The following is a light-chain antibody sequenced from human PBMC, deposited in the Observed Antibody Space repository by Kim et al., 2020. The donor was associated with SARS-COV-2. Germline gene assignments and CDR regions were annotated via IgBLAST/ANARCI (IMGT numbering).Light chain of an antibody. J-gene: IGLJ2*01. CDR2: QDS. CDR3: QAWDSSVV. V-gene: IGLV3-1*01. Sequence: VSVSPGQTASIPCSGDKLGDKYACWYQQKPGPSPVLVIYQDSKRPSGIPERFSGSNSGNTATLTISGTQAMDEADYYCQAWDSSVVFGGGTQLTVL. CDR1: KLGDKY.